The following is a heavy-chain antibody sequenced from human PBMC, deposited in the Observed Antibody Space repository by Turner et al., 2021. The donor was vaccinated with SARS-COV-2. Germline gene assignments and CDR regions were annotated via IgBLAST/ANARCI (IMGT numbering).Heavy chain of an antibody. V-gene: IGHV4-4*02. D-gene: IGHD2-21*01. Sequence: QVHLQESGPGLVRPSGTLSLMCTVSGGPFSGANWWNWVRQAPGKGLEWIGEIHHYGGTNYNPSLKSRVSISLDDSKRQFSLILNSVTAADTAVYYCARGGGYCLDYWGQGMLVTVS. CDR3: ARGGGYCLDY. J-gene: IGHJ4*02. CDR2: IHHYGGT. CDR1: GGPFSGANW.